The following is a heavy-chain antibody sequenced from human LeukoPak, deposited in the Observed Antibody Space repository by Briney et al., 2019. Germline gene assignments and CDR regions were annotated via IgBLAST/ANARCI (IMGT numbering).Heavy chain of an antibody. Sequence: ASVKVSCKASGYSFTSYGITWVRQAPGQGLEWMGWVSAYNGNTNYAQKLQGRVTMTTDTSTSTAYMDLRSLRSDDTAVYYCARDRGDFWSGYYFSYYYYGMDVWGQGTTVTVSS. CDR2: VSAYNGNT. CDR1: GYSFTSYG. V-gene: IGHV1-18*01. J-gene: IGHJ6*02. D-gene: IGHD3-3*01. CDR3: ARDRGDFWSGYYFSYYYYGMDV.